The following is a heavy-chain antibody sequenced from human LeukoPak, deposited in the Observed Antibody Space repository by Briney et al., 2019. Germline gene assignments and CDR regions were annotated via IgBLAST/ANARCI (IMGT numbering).Heavy chain of an antibody. Sequence: ASVKVSCKASGYTFTSYDINWVRQATGQGLEWMGWMNPNSGNTGYAQKFQGRVTITRNTSISTAYMELSSLRSEDTAVYYCASVDSSGYSLDYWGQGTLVTVSS. CDR2: MNPNSGNT. J-gene: IGHJ4*02. D-gene: IGHD3-22*01. CDR3: ASVDSSGYSLDY. V-gene: IGHV1-8*03. CDR1: GYTFTSYD.